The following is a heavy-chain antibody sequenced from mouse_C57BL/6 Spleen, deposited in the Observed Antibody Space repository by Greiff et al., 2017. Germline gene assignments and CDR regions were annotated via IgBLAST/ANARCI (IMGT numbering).Heavy chain of an antibody. D-gene: IGHD1-1*01. CDR2: IYPGSGNT. Sequence: QVQLQQSGPELVKPGASVKISCKASGYSFTSYYIHWVKQRPGQGLEWIGWIYPGSGNTQYNETFKGKATLTADTSSSTAYMQLSSLTSEESAVYYCARSYYGSSYLFDYWGQGTTLTVSS. CDR1: GYSFTSYY. CDR3: ARSYYGSSYLFDY. V-gene: IGHV1-66*01. J-gene: IGHJ2*01.